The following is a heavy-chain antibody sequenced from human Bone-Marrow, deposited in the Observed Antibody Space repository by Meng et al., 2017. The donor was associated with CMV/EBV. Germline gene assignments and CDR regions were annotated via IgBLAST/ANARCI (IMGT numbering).Heavy chain of an antibody. J-gene: IGHJ6*02. Sequence: GGSLRLSCAASGFTFSGSAMHWVRQASGKGLEWVGRIRSKANSYATAYAASVKGRFTISRDDSKNTAYLQMNSLRAEDSAVYYCARDQTPAYYDFWSGQKPARNYYYYYGMDVWGQGTTVTVSS. D-gene: IGHD3-3*01. CDR1: GFTFSGSA. CDR3: ARDQTPAYYDFWSGQKPARNYYYYYGMDV. V-gene: IGHV3-73*01. CDR2: IRSKANSYAT.